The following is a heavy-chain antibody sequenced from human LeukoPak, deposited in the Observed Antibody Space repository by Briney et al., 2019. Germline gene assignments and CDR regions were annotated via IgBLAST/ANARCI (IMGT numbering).Heavy chain of an antibody. CDR2: IDQVGYEK. Sequence: GGSLRLSCGASGFTFSSYWMSWVRQIPGKGLEWVANIDQVGYEKYYVDSVKGRFTISRDNAKNSLYLQMNSLRAEDTAVYYCARGRIAAAGRFDYWGQGTLVTVSS. V-gene: IGHV3-7*01. CDR3: ARGRIAAAGRFDY. J-gene: IGHJ4*02. CDR1: GFTFSSYW. D-gene: IGHD6-13*01.